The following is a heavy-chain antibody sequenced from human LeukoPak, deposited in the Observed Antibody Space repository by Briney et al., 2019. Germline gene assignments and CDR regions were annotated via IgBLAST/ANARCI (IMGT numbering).Heavy chain of an antibody. CDR3: ARGSDIVATIWFDP. Sequence: SETLSLTCTVSGGSICSGDYYWSWIRQHPGKGLEWIGYIYYSGSTYYNPSLKSRVTISGDTSKNQFSLELSSVTAADTAVYYCARGSDIVATIWFDPWGQGILVTVSS. CDR1: GGSICSGDYY. D-gene: IGHD5-12*01. J-gene: IGHJ5*02. CDR2: IYYSGST. V-gene: IGHV4-31*03.